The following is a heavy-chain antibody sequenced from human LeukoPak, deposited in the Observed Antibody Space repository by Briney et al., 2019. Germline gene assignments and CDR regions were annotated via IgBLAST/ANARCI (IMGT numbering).Heavy chain of an antibody. CDR2: IRAYNGNT. V-gene: IGHV1-18*01. CDR3: ARHRAPVPGVLLWFVELPRDGMDV. J-gene: IGHJ6*02. D-gene: IGHD3-10*01. CDR1: GYSFTSYG. Sequence: ASVKVSCKASGYSFTSYGISWVRQAPGQGLEWMGWIRAYNGNTNYAQKIQGRVTMTTDTSTSTAYMELRSLRSDDTAVYYCARHRAPVPGVLLWFVELPRDGMDVGGQGTTVTVS.